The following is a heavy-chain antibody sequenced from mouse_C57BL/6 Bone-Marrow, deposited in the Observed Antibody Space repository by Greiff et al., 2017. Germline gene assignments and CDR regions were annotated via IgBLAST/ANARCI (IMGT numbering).Heavy chain of an antibody. Sequence: VQLQQPGAELVMPGASVKLSCTASGYTFTSYWMPWVKQRPGQGLEWIGEIDPSDSYTNYNQKFKGKSTLTVDKSSSTAYMQLSSLTSEDSAVYYCARGDGNFDYWGQGTTLTVSS. J-gene: IGHJ2*01. V-gene: IGHV1-69*01. CDR2: IDPSDSYT. D-gene: IGHD2-1*01. CDR1: GYTFTSYW. CDR3: ARGDGNFDY.